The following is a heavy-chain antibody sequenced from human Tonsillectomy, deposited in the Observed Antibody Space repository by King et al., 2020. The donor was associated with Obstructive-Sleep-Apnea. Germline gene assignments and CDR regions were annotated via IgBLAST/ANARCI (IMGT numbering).Heavy chain of an antibody. CDR3: TTDRPYESSY. CDR1: GLTFSNAW. J-gene: IGHJ4*02. V-gene: IGHV3-15*01. CDR2: IKSKNAGGTT. D-gene: IGHD3-3*01. Sequence: VQLVESGGGLVKPGGSLRLSCAAAGLTFSNAWISGVRPVSGKGLEVVGRIKSKNAGGTTDYAAPVKGRFTISRDVSKNTLYLQMNSLKTEDTAVYYCTTDRPYESSYWGQGTLVTVSS.